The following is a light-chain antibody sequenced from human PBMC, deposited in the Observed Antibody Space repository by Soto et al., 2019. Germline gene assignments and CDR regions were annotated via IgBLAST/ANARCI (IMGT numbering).Light chain of an antibody. J-gene: IGKJ4*01. CDR2: DAS. Sequence: ELLLTQSPATLSVSPGERATLSCRASQGVGSTLAWYQQEPGQAPRLLIYDASTRAAGVPARFSGDGSGTEFTRSISSLQSNDFAVYYCQHYKTWPLTFGGGTRVEN. V-gene: IGKV3-15*01. CDR3: QHYKTWPLT. CDR1: QGVGST.